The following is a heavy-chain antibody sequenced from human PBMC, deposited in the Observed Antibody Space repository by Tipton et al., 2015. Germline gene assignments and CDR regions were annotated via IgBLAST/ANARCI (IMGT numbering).Heavy chain of an antibody. J-gene: IGHJ4*02. D-gene: IGHD4-23*01. CDR2: VYYSGST. CDR1: GGSMSSFY. CDR3: ARARGRHGGLFDS. Sequence: GLVKPSETLSLSCTVSGGSMSSFYWSWIRQPPGKGLEWIGYVYYSGSTNYNPSLNSRVTMSVDTSKTQFSLKMSSVTASDTAVYYCARARGRHGGLFDSWGQGILVTVSS. V-gene: IGHV4-59*01.